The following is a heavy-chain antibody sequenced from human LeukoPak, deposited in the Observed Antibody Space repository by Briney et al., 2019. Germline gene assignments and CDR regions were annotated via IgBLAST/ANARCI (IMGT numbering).Heavy chain of an antibody. D-gene: IGHD2-2*02. CDR3: ARRPDCSSTSCYSFWFDP. V-gene: IGHV4-30-4*08. Sequence: SQTLSFTCTVFGGSISSGDYYWSWIRQPPGKGLEWIGYIYYSGSTYYNPSLKSRVTISVDTSKNQFSLKLSSVTAADTAVYYCARRPDCSSTSCYSFWFDPWGQGTLVTVSS. CDR2: IYYSGST. J-gene: IGHJ5*02. CDR1: GGSISSGDYY.